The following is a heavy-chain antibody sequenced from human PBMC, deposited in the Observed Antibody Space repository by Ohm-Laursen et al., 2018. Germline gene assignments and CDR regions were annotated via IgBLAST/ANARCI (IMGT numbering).Heavy chain of an antibody. D-gene: IGHD5-24*01. Sequence: SLRLSCTASGFTFSTYGMNWVRLAPGKGLEWVSSISDSGGDTYYADSVKGRFTISRDNSKNTLYLQMNSLRADDTAVYYCANHRSATWVHKRFDYWGQGTLVTVSS. CDR2: ISDSGGDT. J-gene: IGHJ4*02. V-gene: IGHV3-23*01. CDR1: GFTFSTYG. CDR3: ANHRSATWVHKRFDY.